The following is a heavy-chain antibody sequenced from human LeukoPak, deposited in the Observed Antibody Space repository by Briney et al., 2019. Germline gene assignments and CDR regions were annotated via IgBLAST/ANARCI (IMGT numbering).Heavy chain of an antibody. V-gene: IGHV3-23*01. CDR3: GRELDWLPTLDY. CDR1: GFTFSSYD. J-gene: IGHJ4*02. CDR2: ISASGTST. Sequence: GGSLSLSCAASGFTFSSYDINWVRQAPGKGLEWVSAISASGTSTYYADSVRGRFTISRDNSKNTLFLQMNSLRAEDTAVYYCGRELDWLPTLDYWGQGTLVTVSS. D-gene: IGHD3-9*01.